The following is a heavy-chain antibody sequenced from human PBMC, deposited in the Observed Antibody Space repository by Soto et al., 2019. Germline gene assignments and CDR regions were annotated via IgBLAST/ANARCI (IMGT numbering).Heavy chain of an antibody. CDR2: ISHSGST. V-gene: IGHV4-34*01. CDR1: GGSFSGYY. CDR3: ARGECSSIYCFTRWALDI. D-gene: IGHD2-2*01. J-gene: IGHJ3*02. Sequence: QVQLQQWGAGLLKPSETLSLTCAVHGGSFSGYYWTWIRQTPGKGLEWIGEISHSGSTNYKPSLKSPVTMSADPSKSQFSLNLSSVTAADSGVYYCARGECSSIYCFTRWALDIWGQGTVVTVSS.